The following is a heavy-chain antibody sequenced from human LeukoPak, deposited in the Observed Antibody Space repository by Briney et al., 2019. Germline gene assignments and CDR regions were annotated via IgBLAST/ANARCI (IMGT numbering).Heavy chain of an antibody. CDR2: ISGSGGST. Sequence: GGSLRLSCAASGFTLSSCAMSWVRQAPGKGLEWVSTISGSGGSTYYADSVKGRFTISRDNSNNTLYLQMNSLRAEDTAVYYCAKDDEVYYDFWSCYSLDYWGQGTLVTVSS. J-gene: IGHJ4*02. CDR3: AKDDEVYYDFWSCYSLDY. V-gene: IGHV3-23*01. CDR1: GFTLSSCA. D-gene: IGHD3-3*01.